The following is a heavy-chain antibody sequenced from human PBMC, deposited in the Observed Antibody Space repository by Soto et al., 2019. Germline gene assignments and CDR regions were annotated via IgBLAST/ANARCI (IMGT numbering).Heavy chain of an antibody. Sequence: SETLSLTCTVSGGSISSYYWSWIRQPPGKGLEWIGYIYYSGSTNYNPSLKSRVTISVDTSKNQFSLKLSSVTAADTAVYYCARGPTAMAYYYFDYWGQGTLVTVS. V-gene: IGHV4-59*01. CDR2: IYYSGST. CDR1: GGSISSYY. CDR3: ARGPTAMAYYYFDY. D-gene: IGHD5-18*01. J-gene: IGHJ4*02.